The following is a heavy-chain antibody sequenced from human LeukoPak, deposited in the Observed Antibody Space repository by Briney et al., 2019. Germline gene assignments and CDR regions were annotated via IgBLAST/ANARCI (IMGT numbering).Heavy chain of an antibody. J-gene: IGHJ5*02. D-gene: IGHD6-13*01. CDR3: ARSLYSSSPNPNWFDP. CDR1: GFAFSSYA. Sequence: PGGSLRLSCAASGFAFSSYAMHWVRQAPGKGLEWVAVISYDGSNKYYADSVKGRFTISRDNSKNTLYLQMNSLRAGDTAVYYCARSLYSSSPNPNWFDPWGQGTLVTVSS. CDR2: ISYDGSNK. V-gene: IGHV3-30-3*01.